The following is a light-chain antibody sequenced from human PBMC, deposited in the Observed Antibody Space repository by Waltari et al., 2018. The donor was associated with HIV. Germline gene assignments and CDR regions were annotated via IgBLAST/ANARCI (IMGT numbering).Light chain of an antibody. Sequence: DIKLPQSPSSLSASVGERVTTTCRASQSFSNYLNWYQQKPGKAPNLLIYAASTLQSGVPSRFSGSASGTDFTLTISSLQLEDFATYYCQQSYSRPRTFGQGTKVEIK. V-gene: IGKV1-39*01. CDR1: QSFSNY. CDR2: AAS. J-gene: IGKJ2*01. CDR3: QQSYSRPRT.